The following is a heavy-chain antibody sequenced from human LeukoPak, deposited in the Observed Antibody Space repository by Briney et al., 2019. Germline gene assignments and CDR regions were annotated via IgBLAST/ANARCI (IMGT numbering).Heavy chain of an antibody. V-gene: IGHV1-3*01. CDR3: ARAPSYYYDSSGYFDY. J-gene: IGHJ4*02. CDR1: GYTFTSYA. CDR2: INADNGNT. Sequence: GASVTVSCTASGYTFTSYAMHWVRQAPGQRLEWMGWINADNGNTKYSQKFQGRVTITRDTSASTAYMELSSLRSEDTAVYYCARAPSYYYDSSGYFDYWGQGTLVTVSS. D-gene: IGHD3-22*01.